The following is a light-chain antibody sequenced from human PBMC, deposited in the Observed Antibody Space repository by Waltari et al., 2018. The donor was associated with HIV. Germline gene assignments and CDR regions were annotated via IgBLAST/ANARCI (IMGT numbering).Light chain of an antibody. CDR3: ASWDDSLRNWV. Sequence: QSVLTQPPSASGTPGQRVTISCSGSSSHIGDNSAHWFQQLPGTAPKLLIYRNYQRPSGVPDRFSGSKSGTSASLAISGLRSEDEGDFYCASWDDSLRNWVFGGGTKLTVL. CDR2: RNY. V-gene: IGLV1-47*01. CDR1: SSHIGDNS. J-gene: IGLJ3*02.